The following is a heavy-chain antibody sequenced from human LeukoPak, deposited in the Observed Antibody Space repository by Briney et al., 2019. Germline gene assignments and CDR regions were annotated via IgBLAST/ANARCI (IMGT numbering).Heavy chain of an antibody. CDR1: GGSFSSYY. V-gene: IGHV4-59*01. CDR2: IYYSGST. CDR3: ARLEMATISLDY. D-gene: IGHD5-24*01. Sequence: SETLSLTCAVYGGSFSSYYWSWIRQPPGKGLEWIGYIYYSGSTNYNPSLKSRVTISVDTSKNQFSLKLSSVTAADTAVYYCARLEMATISLDYWGQGTLVTVSS. J-gene: IGHJ4*02.